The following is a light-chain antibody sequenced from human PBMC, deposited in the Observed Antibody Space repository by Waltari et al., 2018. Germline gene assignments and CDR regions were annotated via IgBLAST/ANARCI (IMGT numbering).Light chain of an antibody. Sequence: YVSLYQQKPGKAPQLIIYEVRDRPPGVPNRFSGSKSGYTAFLTISGLQAEDEADYYCTSYTTSRTWVFGGGTKLTVL. J-gene: IGLJ3*02. CDR1: Y. V-gene: IGLV2-14*01. CDR2: EVR. CDR3: TSYTTSRTWV.